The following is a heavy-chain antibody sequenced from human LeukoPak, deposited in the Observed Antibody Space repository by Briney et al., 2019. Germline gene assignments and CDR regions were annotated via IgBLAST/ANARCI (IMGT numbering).Heavy chain of an antibody. CDR2: INHSGST. J-gene: IGHJ4*02. D-gene: IGHD3-16*01. CDR1: GGSFSGYY. CDR3: ARVGDGGDYFDY. Sequence: SSETLSLTCAVYGGSFSGYYWSWIRQPPGKGLEWIGEINHSGSTNYNPSLKSRVTMSVDTSKNQISLKLTSVTAADTAVYYCARVGDGGDYFDYWGQGTLVTVSS. V-gene: IGHV4-34*01.